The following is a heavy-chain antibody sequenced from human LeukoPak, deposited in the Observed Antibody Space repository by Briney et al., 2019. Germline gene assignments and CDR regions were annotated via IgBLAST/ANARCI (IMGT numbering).Heavy chain of an antibody. D-gene: IGHD5-24*01. V-gene: IGHV3-74*01. J-gene: IGHJ4*02. Sequence: GGSLRLSCATSGFTFSSYWMHWVRQAPGKGLVWVSRINSDGSSTSYADSVKGRFTISRDNAKNTLYLQMNSLRGEDTAVCYCGTSTKGHNYVDCWGQGTLVTVSS. CDR3: GTSTKGHNYVDC. CDR1: GFTFSSYW. CDR2: INSDGSST.